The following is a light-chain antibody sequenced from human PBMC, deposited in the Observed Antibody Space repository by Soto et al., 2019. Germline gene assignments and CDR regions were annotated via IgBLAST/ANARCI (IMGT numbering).Light chain of an antibody. V-gene: IGLV2-11*01. Sequence: QSALTQPRSVSGSPGQSVTISCTGTSSDVGGYNYVSWYQQHPGKAPKLMIYDVSKRPSGVPDRFSGSKSGNTASLTISGLQAEDEADYYCCSYEGSYTFYGFGTGTKVTV. J-gene: IGLJ1*01. CDR2: DVS. CDR3: CSYEGSYTFYG. CDR1: SSDVGGYNY.